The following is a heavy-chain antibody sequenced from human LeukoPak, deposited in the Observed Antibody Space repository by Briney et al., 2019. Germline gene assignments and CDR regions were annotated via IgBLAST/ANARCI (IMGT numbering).Heavy chain of an antibody. V-gene: IGHV4-59*01. CDR2: IYYSGST. J-gene: IGHJ5*02. CDR3: ARIYGGNSRLGFDP. Sequence: SETLSLTCTVSGGSISSYYWSWIRQPPGKGVEWIGYIYYSGSTNYNPSLKSRVTISVDTSKNQFSLKLSSVTAADTAVYYCARIYGGNSRLGFDPWGQGTLVTVSS. D-gene: IGHD4-23*01. CDR1: GGSISSYY.